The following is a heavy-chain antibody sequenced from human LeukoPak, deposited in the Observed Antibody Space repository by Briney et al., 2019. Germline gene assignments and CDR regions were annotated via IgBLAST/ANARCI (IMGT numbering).Heavy chain of an antibody. CDR2: INPNSGGT. CDR3: AIIGGYSGYDFGY. D-gene: IGHD5-12*01. Sequence: ASVKVSCKASGYTFTGYYMHWVRQAPGQGLEWMGWINPNSGGTNYAQKFQGRVTMTRDTSISTAYMELSRLRSDDTAVYYCAIIGGYSGYDFGYWGQGTLVTVSS. J-gene: IGHJ4*02. CDR1: GYTFTGYY. V-gene: IGHV1-2*02.